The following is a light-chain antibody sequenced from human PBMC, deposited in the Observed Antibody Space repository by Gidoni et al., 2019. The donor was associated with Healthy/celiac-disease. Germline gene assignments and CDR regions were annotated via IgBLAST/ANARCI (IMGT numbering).Light chain of an antibody. Sequence: DIQLTQSPSTLSASVGDRVTLTCRASQSISSRLAWYQQKPGKAPKLLIYDASSLESGVPSRFSGSVSGTEFTLTISSLQPDDFATYYGQQDNSYSPWTFGQGTKVEIK. CDR1: QSISSR. V-gene: IGKV1-5*01. J-gene: IGKJ1*01. CDR3: QQDNSYSPWT. CDR2: DAS.